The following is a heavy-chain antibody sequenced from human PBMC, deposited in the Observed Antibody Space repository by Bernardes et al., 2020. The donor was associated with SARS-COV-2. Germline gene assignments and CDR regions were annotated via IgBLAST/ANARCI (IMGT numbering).Heavy chain of an antibody. CDR1: GFTFDDYG. CDR3: ARGREDSSSWLGGYFDY. J-gene: IGHJ4*02. V-gene: IGHV3-20*04. D-gene: IGHD6-13*01. Sequence: SLILSCAASGFTFDDYGMTWVRQAPGKGLEWVSGINWNGGSAEYADSVRGRFTISRDNAKNSLYLQMNSLRAEDTAVYYCARGREDSSSWLGGYFDYWGQGTLVTVSS. CDR2: INWNGGSA.